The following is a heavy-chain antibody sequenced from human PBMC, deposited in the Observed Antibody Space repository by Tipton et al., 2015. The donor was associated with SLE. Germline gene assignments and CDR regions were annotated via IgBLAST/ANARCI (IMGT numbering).Heavy chain of an antibody. CDR2: IYSGGST. CDR1: GFTFSSYW. CDR3: ARVQPPLIAALGTDY. V-gene: IGHV3-53*05. J-gene: IGHJ4*02. D-gene: IGHD6-25*01. Sequence: SLRLSCAASGFTFSSYWMHWVRQAPGKGLVWVSVIYSGGSTYYADSVKGRFTISRDNSKNTLYLQMNSLRAEDTAVYYCARVQPPLIAALGTDYWGQGTLVTVSS.